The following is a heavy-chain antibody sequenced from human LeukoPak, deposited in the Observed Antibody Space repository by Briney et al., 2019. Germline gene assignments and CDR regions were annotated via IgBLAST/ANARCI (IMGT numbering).Heavy chain of an antibody. Sequence: SETLSLTCTVSGGSISSSSYYWGWIRQPPGKGLEWIGSIYYSGSTYYNPSLKSRVTISVDTSKNQFSLKLSSVTAADTAVYYCASGYYDSSGYPPAGDFDYWGQGTLVTVSS. CDR1: GGSISSSSYY. V-gene: IGHV4-39*07. D-gene: IGHD3-22*01. CDR3: ASGYYDSSGYPPAGDFDY. J-gene: IGHJ4*02. CDR2: IYYSGST.